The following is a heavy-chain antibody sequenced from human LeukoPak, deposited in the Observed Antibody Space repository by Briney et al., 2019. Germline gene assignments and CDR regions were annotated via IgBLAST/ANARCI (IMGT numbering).Heavy chain of an antibody. J-gene: IGHJ4*02. CDR2: INPSGGST. CDR1: GYTFTSYH. V-gene: IGHV1-46*01. Sequence: GASVKVSCKASGYTFTSYHMHWVRQAPGQGLEWMGIINPSGGSTSYAQKFQGRVTMTRDTSTSTVYMEPSSLRSEDTAVYYCARDSATNGGYFDYWGQGTLVTVSS. D-gene: IGHD2-8*01. CDR3: ARDSATNGGYFDY.